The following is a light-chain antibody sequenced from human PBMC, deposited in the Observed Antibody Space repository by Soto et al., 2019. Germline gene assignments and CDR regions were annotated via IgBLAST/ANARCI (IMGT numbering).Light chain of an antibody. CDR1: NSNIGINT. Sequence: QPVLTQPPSASGTPGQRVIISCSGSNSNIGINTVNWYQQLPGTAPKLLNYGNNQRPSGVPDRFSGSKSGTSASLAISGLQSEDEADYYCAAWDDSLNGVVFGGGTKRTVL. V-gene: IGLV1-44*01. J-gene: IGLJ2*01. CDR2: GNN. CDR3: AAWDDSLNGVV.